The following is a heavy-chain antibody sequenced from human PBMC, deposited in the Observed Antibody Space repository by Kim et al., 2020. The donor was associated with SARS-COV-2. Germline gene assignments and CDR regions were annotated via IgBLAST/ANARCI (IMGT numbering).Heavy chain of an antibody. V-gene: IGHV4-34*01. CDR2: INASGST. D-gene: IGHD1-20*01. Sequence: SETLSLTCAVYGGSFSGYYCSWIRQPPGTGLEWVGEINASGSTSYNPSPKSRVTIALDTTSTHFSLNLTSMLAADTAVYYCVRGRLNFQGAMGVWGQGTTVTVSS. J-gene: IGHJ6*02. CDR3: VRGRLNFQGAMGV. CDR1: GGSFSGYY.